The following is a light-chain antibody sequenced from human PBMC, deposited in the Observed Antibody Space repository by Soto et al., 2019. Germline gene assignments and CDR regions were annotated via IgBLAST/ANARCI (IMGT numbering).Light chain of an antibody. CDR3: QQSYSTPWT. J-gene: IGKJ1*01. CDR1: QSISTN. CDR2: AAS. Sequence: DIQMTQSPSSLSASIGDRVTITCRASQSISTNLNWYQQKQGKAPKLLIYAASSLQSGVPARFSGSGSGTDFTLTISSLQPEDFVTYSCQQSYSTPWTFGQGTKVEI. V-gene: IGKV1-39*01.